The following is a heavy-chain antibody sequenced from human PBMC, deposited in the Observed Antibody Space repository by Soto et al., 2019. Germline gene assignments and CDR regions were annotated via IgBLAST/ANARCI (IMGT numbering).Heavy chain of an antibody. D-gene: IGHD3-10*01. CDR2: INAGNGNT. J-gene: IGHJ4*02. Sequence: QVQLVQSGAEVKKPGASVKVSCKASGYTFTSYAMHWVRQAPGQRLEWMGWINAGNGNTKYSQKFQGRVTITRDTSASTAYMGLSSLRSEDTAVYYCGGGVYYYGSGAGGIDYGGQGTLVTVSS. CDR3: GGGVYYYGSGAGGIDY. CDR1: GYTFTSYA. V-gene: IGHV1-3*01.